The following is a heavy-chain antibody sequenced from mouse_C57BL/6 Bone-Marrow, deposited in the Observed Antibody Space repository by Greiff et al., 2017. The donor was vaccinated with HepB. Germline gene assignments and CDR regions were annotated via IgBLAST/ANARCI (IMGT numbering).Heavy chain of an antibody. CDR2: INPNNGGT. CDR3: ARARNYGSLYYAMDY. V-gene: IGHV1-18*01. CDR1: GYTFTDYN. D-gene: IGHD1-1*01. Sequence: EVQLQESGPELVKPGASVKIPCKASGYTFTDYNLDWVKQSHGKSLEWIGDINPNNGGTIYNQKSQGNATLTVDKSSSTAYMELRSLLSEDSGIYYGARARNYGSLYYAMDYWGQGPSVTVSS. J-gene: IGHJ4*01.